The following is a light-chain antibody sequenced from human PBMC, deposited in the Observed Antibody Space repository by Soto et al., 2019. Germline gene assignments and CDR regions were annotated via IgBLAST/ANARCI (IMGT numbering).Light chain of an antibody. Sequence: DIQMTQSPSSLSASVGDRVTITCRASQSISNSLNWYQQKPGKAPDLLIYAASNLQSGVPSRFSGSGSATDFTLTISSLQPEDFATYYCQQSYSSPLMYTFGQGTKLEIK. J-gene: IGKJ2*01. V-gene: IGKV1-39*01. CDR1: QSISNS. CDR2: AAS. CDR3: QQSYSSPLMYT.